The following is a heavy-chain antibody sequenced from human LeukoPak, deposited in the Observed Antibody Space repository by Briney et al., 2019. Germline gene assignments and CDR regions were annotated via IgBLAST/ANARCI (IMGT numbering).Heavy chain of an antibody. V-gene: IGHV3-33*01. CDR2: IWYDGSNK. CDR3: ARASWGGSSWFNPNY. CDR1: GFTFSSYG. D-gene: IGHD6-13*01. Sequence: GGSLRLSCAASGFTFSSYGMHWVRQAPGKGLEWVAVIWYDGSNKYYADCVKGRFTISRDNSKNTLYLQMNSLRAEDTAVYYCARASWGGSSWFNPNYWGQGTLVTVSS. J-gene: IGHJ4*02.